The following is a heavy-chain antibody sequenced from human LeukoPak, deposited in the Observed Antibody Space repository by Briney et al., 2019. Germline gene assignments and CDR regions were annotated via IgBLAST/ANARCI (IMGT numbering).Heavy chain of an antibody. CDR3: AREHHYDSSGYYPRPFDY. D-gene: IGHD3-22*01. V-gene: IGHV3-30*04. Sequence: GGSLRLSCAASGFTFSSYAMHWVRQAPGKGLEWVAVISYDGSNKYYADSVKGRFTISRDNSKNTLYLQMNSLSAEDTAVYYCAREHHYDSSGYYPRPFDYWGQGTLVTVSS. J-gene: IGHJ4*02. CDR1: GFTFSSYA. CDR2: ISYDGSNK.